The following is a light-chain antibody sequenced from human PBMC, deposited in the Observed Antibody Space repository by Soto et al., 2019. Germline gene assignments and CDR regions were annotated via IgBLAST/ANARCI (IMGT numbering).Light chain of an antibody. CDR3: SSYTSSSTYV. Sequence: QSVLTQPASVSGSPGQSITISCTGTSSDVGGYNYVSWYQQHPGKAPKLMIHEVSNRPSGVSNRFSGSKSGNTASLTISGLQAVDEADYYCSSYTSSSTYVFGTGTKVTVL. CDR1: SSDVGGYNY. J-gene: IGLJ1*01. CDR2: EVS. V-gene: IGLV2-14*01.